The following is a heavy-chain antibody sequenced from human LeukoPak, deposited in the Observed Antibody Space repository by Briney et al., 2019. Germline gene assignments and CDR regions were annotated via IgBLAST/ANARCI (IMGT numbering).Heavy chain of an antibody. CDR2: IYTSGST. D-gene: IGHD2-21*02. J-gene: IGHJ4*02. CDR3: ARAASGAYCGGDCSEFDY. V-gene: IGHV4-4*07. CDR1: GGSISSYY. Sequence: PSETLSLTCTVSGGSISSYYWSWIRQPAGKGLEWIGRIYTSGSTNYNPSLKSRVTMSVDTSKNQFSLKLSSVTAADTDVYYCARAASGAYCGGDCSEFDYWGQGTLVTVSS.